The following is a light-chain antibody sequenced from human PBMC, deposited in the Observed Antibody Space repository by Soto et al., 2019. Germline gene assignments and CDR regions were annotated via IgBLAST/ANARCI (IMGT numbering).Light chain of an antibody. CDR3: LQDYNYPLT. J-gene: IGKJ4*01. Sequence: DIHITHSPSTLSSSVLYIFSITCLASESISRWLAWYQQKPGKAPKLLIYAASSLQSGVPSRFSGSGSGTDFTLTISSLQPEDFATYYCLQDYNYPLTFGGGTKVDIK. CDR2: AAS. V-gene: IGKV1-5*01. CDR1: ESISRW.